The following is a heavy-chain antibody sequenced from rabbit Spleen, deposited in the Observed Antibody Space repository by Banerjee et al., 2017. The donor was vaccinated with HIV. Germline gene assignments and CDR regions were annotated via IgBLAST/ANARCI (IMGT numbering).Heavy chain of an antibody. J-gene: IGHJ4*01. V-gene: IGHV1S45*01. D-gene: IGHD6-1*01. CDR1: GFSFTNRDW. CDR3: ARDGADGYAFAFNL. CDR2: IWGGANGAT. Sequence: QEQLVESGGGLVKPGGTLALTCKASGFSFTNRDWMCWVRQAPGKGLEWIACIWGGANGATYYANWAKGRFTISKTSSTTVDLKMTSLTAADTATYFCARDGADGYAFAFNLWGPGTLVTVS.